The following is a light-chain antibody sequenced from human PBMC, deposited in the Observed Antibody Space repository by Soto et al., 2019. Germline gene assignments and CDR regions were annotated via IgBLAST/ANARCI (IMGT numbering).Light chain of an antibody. CDR1: QSINTY. CDR2: DAS. CDR3: QQRSNWPIT. Sequence: DIVLTQSPGTLSLSPGERATLSCRASQSINTYLAWYQQKPGQAPRLLIYDASNRATGIPVRFSGSGSGTDFTLTISSLEPEDLAVYYCQQRSNWPITFGQGTRLEIK. J-gene: IGKJ5*01. V-gene: IGKV3-11*01.